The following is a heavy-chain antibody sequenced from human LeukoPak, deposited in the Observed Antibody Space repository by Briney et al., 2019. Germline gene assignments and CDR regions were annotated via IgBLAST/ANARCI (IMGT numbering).Heavy chain of an antibody. D-gene: IGHD3-10*01. J-gene: IGHJ6*02. V-gene: IGHV5-51*01. CDR3: ARRPPGVRATNYYHGMDV. CDR1: GYSFNSYW. CDR2: IYPGDSDT. Sequence: GESLKISCKGSGYSFNSYWIGWVRQMPGKRLEWMGMIYPGDSDTRYSQSLQGQVTISADKYITTAYLHWSSLKASDTAMYYCARRPPGVRATNYYHGMDVWGQGTTVTVSS.